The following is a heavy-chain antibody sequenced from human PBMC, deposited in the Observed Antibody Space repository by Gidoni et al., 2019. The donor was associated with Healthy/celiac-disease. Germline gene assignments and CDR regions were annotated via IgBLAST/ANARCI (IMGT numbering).Heavy chain of an antibody. D-gene: IGHD3-3*01. CDR2: ISGSGGST. CDR3: AKDGHDFDYYYGMDV. Sequence: EVQLVESGGGLVQPGGSLRLTCAASGFTFSSYAMSWVRQAPGKGLEWVSVISGSGGSTYYPDSVKGRFTISRDNSKNTLYLQMNSLRAEDTAVYYCAKDGHDFDYYYGMDVWGQGTTVTVSS. J-gene: IGHJ6*02. CDR1: GFTFSSYA. V-gene: IGHV3-23*04.